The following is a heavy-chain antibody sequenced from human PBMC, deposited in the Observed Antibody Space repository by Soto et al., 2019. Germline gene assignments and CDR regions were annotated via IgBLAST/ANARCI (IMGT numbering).Heavy chain of an antibody. Sequence: QVQLVESGGGVVQPGRSLRLSCAASGFTFSSYGMHWVRQAPGKGLEWVAVISYDGSNKYYADSVKGRFTISRDNSKNTRYLQMNSLRAEDTAVYYCAKDIVGAINGAHYWGQGTLVTVSS. V-gene: IGHV3-30*18. CDR3: AKDIVGAINGAHY. D-gene: IGHD1-26*01. CDR2: ISYDGSNK. CDR1: GFTFSSYG. J-gene: IGHJ4*02.